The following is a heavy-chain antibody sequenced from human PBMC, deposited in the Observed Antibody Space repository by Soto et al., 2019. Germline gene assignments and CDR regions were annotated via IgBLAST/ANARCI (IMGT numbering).Heavy chain of an antibody. Sequence: WGSLRLSCAASGFTFSDYDMHWVRQATGEGLEWVSAIGAAGDTYYPDSVKGRFTISRENAKNSLFLQMNSLRAEDTAVYYCARGPIAARMDVWGQGTTVTVS. D-gene: IGHD6-6*01. J-gene: IGHJ6*02. CDR3: ARGPIAARMDV. CDR1: GFTFSDYD. CDR2: IGAAGDT. V-gene: IGHV3-13*01.